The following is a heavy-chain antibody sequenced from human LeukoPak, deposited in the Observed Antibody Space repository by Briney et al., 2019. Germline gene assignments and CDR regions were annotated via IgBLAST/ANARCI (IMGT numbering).Heavy chain of an antibody. CDR2: IYNTGST. D-gene: IGHD6-13*01. Sequence: PSETLSLTCTVSGGSINSNSYFWGWIRQTPGKGQEWIGNIYNTGSTSYNPSLKTRITISVDTSKVHFSLSLRSVTAADTAVYFCARSRIAAAGTEYFHHWGRGTLVSVSS. CDR3: ARSRIAAAGTEYFHH. J-gene: IGHJ1*01. CDR1: GGSINSNSYF. V-gene: IGHV4-39*02.